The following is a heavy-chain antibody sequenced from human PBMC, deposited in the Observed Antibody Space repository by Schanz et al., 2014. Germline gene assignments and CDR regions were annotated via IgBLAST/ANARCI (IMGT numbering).Heavy chain of an antibody. J-gene: IGHJ4*02. CDR3: ARANYRRKINFDY. CDR1: GFTFSDHY. V-gene: IGHV3-11*06. Sequence: VQLVESGGGLVQPGGSLRLSCAASGFTFSDHYMDWVRQAPGKGLEWVSYISGTTTYTNYADSVKGRFTISRDNAKNSLYLQMNSLRVEDTAVYYCARANYRRKINFDYWGRGTLVTVSS. CDR2: ISGTTTYT. D-gene: IGHD3-10*01.